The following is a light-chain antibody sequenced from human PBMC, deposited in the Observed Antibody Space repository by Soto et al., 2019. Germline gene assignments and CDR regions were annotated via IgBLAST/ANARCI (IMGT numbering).Light chain of an antibody. CDR2: AAS. Sequence: IVLTQSPGTLCFSPGEISTLSCRAIQSVSTNYLAWYQQKPGQAPRLLIYAASSRATGIPDRFSGNGSLTDFTLTINRLEPEAFAVYFCQQYGSSPLTFGGGTKVDIK. CDR1: QSVSTNY. V-gene: IGKV3-20*01. CDR3: QQYGSSPLT. J-gene: IGKJ4*01.